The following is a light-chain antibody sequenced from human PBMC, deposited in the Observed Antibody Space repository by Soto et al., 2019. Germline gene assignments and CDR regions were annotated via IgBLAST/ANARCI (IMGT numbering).Light chain of an antibody. CDR1: SSDVGNSNL. V-gene: IGLV2-23*01. CDR2: ETT. Sequence: QSALAQPASVSGSPGQSITISCTGSSSDVGNSNLVSWFQQAPGKAPKLIIYETTERPSGVSGRFSGSKSGDTASLTISGLQAEDEAHYYCCSYVGSDTYVIFGGGTKLTVL. J-gene: IGLJ2*01. CDR3: CSYVGSDTYVI.